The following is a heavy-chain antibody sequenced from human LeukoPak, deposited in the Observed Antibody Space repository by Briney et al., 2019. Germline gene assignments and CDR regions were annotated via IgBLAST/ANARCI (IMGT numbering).Heavy chain of an antibody. Sequence: PGGSLRLSCAASGFTFRSYEMNWVRQAPGKGLEWVSFISNSGDSIYYADSVKGRFTIYRDNAKNSLFLQMNSLGAEDTAVYYCARSEARFMLSWGQGTLVTVSS. J-gene: IGHJ4*02. D-gene: IGHD3-16*02. CDR2: ISNSGDSI. CDR3: ARSEARFMLS. CDR1: GFTFRSYE. V-gene: IGHV3-48*03.